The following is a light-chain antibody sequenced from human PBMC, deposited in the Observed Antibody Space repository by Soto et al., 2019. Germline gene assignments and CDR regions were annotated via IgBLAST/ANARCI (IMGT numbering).Light chain of an antibody. Sequence: QSALAQPASVSGSTGQSITISCTGTSDDVGAYNSVSWYQQLPHKAPQVILYKGTQRPSGVSSRFSGSTSGNAASLTISCLQADDEADYFCCSSAPESTYVFGTGTNVTVL. V-gene: IGLV2-23*01. CDR3: CSSAPESTYV. CDR2: KGT. CDR1: SDDVGAYNS. J-gene: IGLJ1*01.